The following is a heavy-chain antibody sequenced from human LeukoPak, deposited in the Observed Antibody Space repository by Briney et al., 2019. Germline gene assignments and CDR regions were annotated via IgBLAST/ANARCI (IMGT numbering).Heavy chain of an antibody. J-gene: IGHJ6*01. D-gene: IGHD2-2*01. Sequence: QPGGSLRLSCAASGFTVSSNYMGWVRQAPGKGLEWVSVIYSGGSTYYADSVKGRFTISRDNSKNTLYLQMNSLSAEDTAVYYCAKESEVQPAQLGYYYYYGMNVGGKGPRSPSPQ. CDR1: GFTVSSNY. V-gene: IGHV3-53*01. CDR2: IYSGGST. CDR3: AKESEVQPAQLGYYYYYGMNV.